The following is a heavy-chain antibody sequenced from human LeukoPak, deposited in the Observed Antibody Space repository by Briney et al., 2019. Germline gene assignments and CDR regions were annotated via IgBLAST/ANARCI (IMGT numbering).Heavy chain of an antibody. CDR3: ARGRGSSGCYYVAPKYFEY. Sequence: SETLSLTCAVYGGSFSGYYWSWIRQPPGKGLEWIGKINHSGSTNYNQSLKSRVTISVDTSKNQFSLKLSSVTAADTAVYYCARGRGSSGCYYVAPKYFEYGGQGTLVTVSS. J-gene: IGHJ4*02. D-gene: IGHD3-22*01. CDR1: GGSFSGYY. V-gene: IGHV4-34*01. CDR2: INHSGST.